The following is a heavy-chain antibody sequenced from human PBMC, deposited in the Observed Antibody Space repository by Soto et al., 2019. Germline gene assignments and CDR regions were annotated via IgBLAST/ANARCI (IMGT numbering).Heavy chain of an antibody. CDR3: ASLAIFGPDY. V-gene: IGHV4-39*01. Sequence: QLQLQESGPGLVKPSETLSLTCTVSGGSISSSSYYWGWIRQPPGKGLEWIGSIYYSGSTYYNPSLKSRVTISVDTSKNQFSPKLSSVTAADTAVYYCASLAIFGPDYWGQGTLVTVSS. CDR2: IYYSGST. CDR1: GGSISSSSYY. D-gene: IGHD3-3*01. J-gene: IGHJ4*02.